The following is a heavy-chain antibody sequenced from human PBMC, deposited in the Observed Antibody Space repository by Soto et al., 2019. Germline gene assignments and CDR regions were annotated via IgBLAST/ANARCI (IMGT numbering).Heavy chain of an antibody. CDR3: ARAYSSGPYGMEV. J-gene: IGHJ6*02. Sequence: SVKVSCKASGCTFSSYAISWVRRAPGQGLEWMGGIIPIFGTANYAQKFQGRVTSTADESTSTAYMELSSLRSEDTAVYYCARAYSSGPYGMEVWGQGNTVTVSS. V-gene: IGHV1-69*13. CDR2: IIPIFGTA. CDR1: GCTFSSYA. D-gene: IGHD6-19*01.